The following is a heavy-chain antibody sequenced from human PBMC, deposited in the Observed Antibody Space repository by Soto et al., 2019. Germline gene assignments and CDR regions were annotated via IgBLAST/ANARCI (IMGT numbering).Heavy chain of an antibody. CDR1: GFTFSSYA. CDR2: ISGSGGST. V-gene: IGHV3-23*01. CDR3: AKVSRATYYYGSGSYSIFDY. D-gene: IGHD3-10*01. Sequence: GGSLRLSCAASGFTFSSYAMSWVRQAPGKGLEWVSAISGSGGSTYYADSVKGRFTISRDNSKNTLYLQMNSLRAEDTAVYYCAKVSRATYYYGSGSYSIFDYWGQGTLVTVSS. J-gene: IGHJ4*02.